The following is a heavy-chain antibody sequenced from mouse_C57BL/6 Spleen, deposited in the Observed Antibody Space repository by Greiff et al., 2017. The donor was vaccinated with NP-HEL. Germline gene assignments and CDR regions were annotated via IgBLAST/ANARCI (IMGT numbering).Heavy chain of an antibody. CDR1: GYSFTDYN. CDR2: INPNYGTT. D-gene: IGHD1-1*01. CDR3: ARSALEVVATRAMDY. Sequence: EVHLVESGPELVKPGASVKISCKASGYSFTDYNMNWVKQSNGKSLEWIGVINPNYGTTSYNQKFKGKATLTVDQSSSTAYMQLNSLTSEDSAVYYCARSALEVVATRAMDYWGQGTSVTVSS. V-gene: IGHV1-39*01. J-gene: IGHJ4*01.